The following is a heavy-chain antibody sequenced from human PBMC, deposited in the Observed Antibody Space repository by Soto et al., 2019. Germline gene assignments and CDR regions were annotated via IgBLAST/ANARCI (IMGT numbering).Heavy chain of an antibody. D-gene: IGHD6-13*01. CDR1: GVTFGSYP. Sequence: EVQLVESGGGLVQPGGSLRLSCVASGVTFGSYPMHWVRQAPGKGLEYVSAISTNGDSTFYANSVKGRFTISRDNSKNTLYLQMGSLRAEDMGVYYCAREGMSRPRWVFDYWGQGTLVTASS. V-gene: IGHV3-64*01. CDR3: AREGMSRPRWVFDY. CDR2: ISTNGDST. J-gene: IGHJ4*02.